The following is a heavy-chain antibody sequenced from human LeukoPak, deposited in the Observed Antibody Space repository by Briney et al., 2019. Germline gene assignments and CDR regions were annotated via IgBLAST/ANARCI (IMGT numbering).Heavy chain of an antibody. Sequence: GGSLRLSCEASEFTFSDYYMSWIRQAPGKGLEWVSYISYSGDTKYYADSVKGRFTVSRDNAKNSLYLQMSSLRTEDTALYYSAKGAVAGTGSFDYWGQGTLVTVSS. CDR3: AKGAVAGTGSFDY. CDR1: EFTFSDYY. D-gene: IGHD6-19*01. V-gene: IGHV3-11*01. CDR2: ISYSGDTK. J-gene: IGHJ4*02.